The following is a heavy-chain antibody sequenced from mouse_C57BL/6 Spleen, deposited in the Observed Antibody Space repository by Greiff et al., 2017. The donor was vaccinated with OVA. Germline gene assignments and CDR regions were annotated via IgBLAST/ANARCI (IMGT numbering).Heavy chain of an antibody. Sequence: EVQLVESGGGLVKPGGSLKLSCAASGFTFSDYGMHWVRQAPEKGLEWVAYISSGSSTIYYADTVKGRFTISRDNAKNTLFLQMTSLRSEDTAMYYCARSLTGLYYAMDYWGQGTSVTVSS. J-gene: IGHJ4*01. CDR1: GFTFSDYG. CDR3: ARSLTGLYYAMDY. D-gene: IGHD4-1*01. V-gene: IGHV5-17*01. CDR2: ISSGSSTI.